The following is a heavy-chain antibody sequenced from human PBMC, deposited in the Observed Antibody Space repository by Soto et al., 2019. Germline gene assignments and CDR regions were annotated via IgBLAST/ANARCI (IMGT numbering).Heavy chain of an antibody. CDR1: GVPIISDSFY. CDR3: ARQRAWYGEWAFDI. V-gene: IGHV4-39*01. CDR2: VKYTGST. J-gene: IGHJ3*02. D-gene: IGHD3-10*01. Sequence: PSETLSLTCTVSGVPIISDSFYWGCIRQPPGTGLEWIGSVKYTGSTYYSPSLNSRVTMSVDTSKNQFSLKLSSVTAADTAVYYCARQRAWYGEWAFDIWGQGTLVTVSS.